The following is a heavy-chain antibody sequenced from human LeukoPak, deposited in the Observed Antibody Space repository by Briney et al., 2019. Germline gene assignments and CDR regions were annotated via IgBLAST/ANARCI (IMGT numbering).Heavy chain of an antibody. CDR3: ARGVVRGVPDY. V-gene: IGHV4-34*01. CDR2: INHSGST. CDR1: RGSFSGYY. J-gene: IGHJ4*02. D-gene: IGHD3-10*01. Sequence: SETLSLTCAVYRGSFSGYYWSWIRQPPGKGLEWIGEINHSGSTNYNPSLKRRVTISVDTSKNQFSLKLSSVTAADTAVYYCARGVVRGVPDYWGQGTLVTVSS.